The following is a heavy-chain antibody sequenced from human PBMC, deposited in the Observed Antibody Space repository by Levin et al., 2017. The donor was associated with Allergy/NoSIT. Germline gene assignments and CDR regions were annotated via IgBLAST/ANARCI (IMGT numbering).Heavy chain of an antibody. V-gene: IGHV3-9*01. J-gene: IGHJ4*02. CDR3: AKDMASSAWDAFDY. D-gene: IGHD6-19*01. CDR2: TSWNSDSI. CDR1: GFTFDNHA. Sequence: PGESLKISCVASGFTFDNHAMHWVRQPPGKGLEWVSGTSWNSDSIAYTDSVKGRFTISRDNAKNSLYLQMNSLRAEDTALYYCAKDMASSAWDAFDYWGQGTLVTVSS.